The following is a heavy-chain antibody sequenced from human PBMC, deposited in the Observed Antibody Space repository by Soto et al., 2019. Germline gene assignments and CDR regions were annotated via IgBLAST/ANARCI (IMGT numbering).Heavy chain of an antibody. J-gene: IGHJ4*02. V-gene: IGHV4-59*08. CDR2: IYYSGNT. CDR1: GGSISSYY. CDR3: ARRYGRYFDY. D-gene: IGHD4-17*01. Sequence: SETLSLTCTVSGGSISSYYWSWIRQPPGKGLEWIGYIYYSGNTNYNPSLKSRVTISVDTSKNQFSLKVSSVTAADTAVYYCARRYGRYFDYWGQGTLVTVSS.